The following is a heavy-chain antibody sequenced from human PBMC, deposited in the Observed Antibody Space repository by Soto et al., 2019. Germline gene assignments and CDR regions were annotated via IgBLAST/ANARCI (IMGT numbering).Heavy chain of an antibody. Sequence: QVQLVQCGAEVKKPGASVKVSCKASGYSCTRYAISWVRQAPGQGLEWMGWISGYNANTNYPENLQGRVTMTTDTPTSAAYMEVRNLISDDTAVYYCARMRDVPYYYYGLDVWGQGTTVTVSS. J-gene: IGHJ6*02. CDR2: ISGYNANT. D-gene: IGHD6-6*01. CDR1: GYSCTRYA. V-gene: IGHV1-18*01. CDR3: ARMRDVPYYYYGLDV.